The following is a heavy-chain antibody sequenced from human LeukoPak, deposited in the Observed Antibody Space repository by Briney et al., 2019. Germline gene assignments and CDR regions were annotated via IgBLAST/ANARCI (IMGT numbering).Heavy chain of an antibody. CDR2: ISGSGGST. CDR3: AKGDSSGHYYVVRGYYFDY. J-gene: IGHJ4*02. D-gene: IGHD3-22*01. V-gene: IGHV3-23*01. Sequence: GGSLRLSCAASGFTFSSYAMSWVRQAPGKGLEWVSAISGSGGSTYYADSVKGRFTISRDNSKNTLYLQMNSLRAEETAVYYCAKGDSSGHYYVVRGYYFDYWGQGTLVTVSS. CDR1: GFTFSSYA.